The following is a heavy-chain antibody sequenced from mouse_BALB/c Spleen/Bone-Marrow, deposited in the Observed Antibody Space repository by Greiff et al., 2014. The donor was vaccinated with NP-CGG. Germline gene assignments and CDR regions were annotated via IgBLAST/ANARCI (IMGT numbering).Heavy chain of an antibody. CDR3: ARDRVFAY. V-gene: IGHV3-6*02. D-gene: IGHD3-1*01. J-gene: IGHJ3*01. CDR2: ISYDGSN. CDR1: GYSITSGFY. Sequence: LKGSGTGLGEPFQSLSLTCSFTGYSITSGFYWDWVPQFSGKKLEWMGYISYDGSNNYNPSLKNRISITRDTSKNQFFLKLNSVTTEDTATYYCARDRVFAYWGQGTLVTVSA.